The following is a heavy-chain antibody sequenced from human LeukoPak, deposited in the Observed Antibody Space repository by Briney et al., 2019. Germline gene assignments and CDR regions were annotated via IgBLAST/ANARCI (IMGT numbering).Heavy chain of an antibody. J-gene: IGHJ4*02. CDR3: ARSLGELSFVDY. D-gene: IGHD3-16*02. Sequence: SVKVSCKASGGTFSSYTISWVRQAPGQGLEWMGRIVPILGIANYAQKFQGRVTITADKSTSTAYMELSSLRSEDTAVYYCARSLGELSFVDYWGQGTLVTVSS. CDR1: GGTFSSYT. CDR2: IVPILGIA. V-gene: IGHV1-69*02.